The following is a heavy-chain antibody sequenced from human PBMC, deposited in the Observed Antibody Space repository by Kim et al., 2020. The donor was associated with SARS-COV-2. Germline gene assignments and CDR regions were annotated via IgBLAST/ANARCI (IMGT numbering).Heavy chain of an antibody. D-gene: IGHD3-3*01. CDR3: ARDLLESLRAFDY. V-gene: IGHV3-21*01. J-gene: IGHJ4*02. CDR2: ISGSSTYI. CDR1: GFTFSTYS. Sequence: GGSLRLSCAASGFTFSTYSMNWVRQAPGKGLEWVSSISGSSTYIYYADSVKGRFTISRDNAKNSLFLQMNSLRAEDTAVYYCARDLLESLRAFDYWGQGTLVTVSS.